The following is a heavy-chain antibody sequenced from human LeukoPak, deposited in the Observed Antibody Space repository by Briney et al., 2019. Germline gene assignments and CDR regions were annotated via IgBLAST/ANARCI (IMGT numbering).Heavy chain of an antibody. Sequence: PGGSLRLSCAASGFTFSSYAMSWVRQAPGKGLEWVSAISGSGGSTYYADSVKGRFTISRDNSKNTLYLQMNSLRAEDTAVYYCAKQTTSTVTTEYFQHWGQGTLVTVSS. CDR2: ISGSGGST. J-gene: IGHJ1*01. V-gene: IGHV3-23*01. CDR1: GFTFSSYA. CDR3: AKQTTSTVTTEYFQH. D-gene: IGHD4-17*01.